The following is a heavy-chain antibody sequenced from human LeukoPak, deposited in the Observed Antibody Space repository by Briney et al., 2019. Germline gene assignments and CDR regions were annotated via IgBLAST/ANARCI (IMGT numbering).Heavy chain of an antibody. D-gene: IGHD1-26*01. V-gene: IGHV4-61*02. CDR3: ARERGPVVGAYFDY. CDR2: IYPSGST. Sequence: SQTLSLTCTVSGGSISSGSYYWSWIRQPAGKGLEWIGRIYPSGSTNYNPSLKSRVTISVDTSKSQFSLKLTSVTAADTAVYYCARERGPVVGAYFDYWGQGTLTTISS. CDR1: GGSISSGSYY. J-gene: IGHJ4*02.